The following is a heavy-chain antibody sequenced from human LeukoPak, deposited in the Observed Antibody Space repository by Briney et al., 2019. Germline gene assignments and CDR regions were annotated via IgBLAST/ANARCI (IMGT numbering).Heavy chain of an antibody. Sequence: PSETLSLTCTVSGGSISSSSYYWGWIRQSPGKGLEWIGSIYYSGSTYYNPSLKSRVTISIDTSKNQFSLMLSSVTAADTAVYYCARGGSVTYRIDYWGQGTLVTVSS. V-gene: IGHV4-39*01. CDR1: GGSISSSSYY. D-gene: IGHD1-14*01. CDR3: ARGGSVTYRIDY. CDR2: IYYSGST. J-gene: IGHJ4*02.